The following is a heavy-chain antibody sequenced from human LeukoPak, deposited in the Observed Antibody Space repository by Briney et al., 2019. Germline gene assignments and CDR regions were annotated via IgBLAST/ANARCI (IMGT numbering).Heavy chain of an antibody. J-gene: IGHJ4*02. V-gene: IGHV3-33*01. D-gene: IGHD3-22*01. CDR3: ACTGRGYYDSIYY. CDR1: GFTFSSNG. CDR2: IWYDGSNK. Sequence: EPGGSLRLSCAASGFTFSSNGMHWVRQAPGKGLEWVALIWYDGSNKFYADSVKGRFTISRDNSKNTLYLQMNSLRAEDTAVYYCACTGRGYYDSIYYWGQGTLVTVSS.